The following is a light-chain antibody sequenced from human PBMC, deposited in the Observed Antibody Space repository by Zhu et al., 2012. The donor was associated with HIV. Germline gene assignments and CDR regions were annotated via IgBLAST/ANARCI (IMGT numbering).Light chain of an antibody. CDR2: GTS. J-gene: IGKJ2*01. CDR1: QSIKNN. Sequence: EIVMTQSPATLSVSPGERATLSCRASQSIKNNLAWYQQKPGQAPRLLIFGTSSRASGIPDRFSGSGSGTDFTLTISRLEPEDFAVYYCQQYGNSPYAFGQGTKLEI. CDR3: QQYGNSPYA. V-gene: IGKV3-20*01.